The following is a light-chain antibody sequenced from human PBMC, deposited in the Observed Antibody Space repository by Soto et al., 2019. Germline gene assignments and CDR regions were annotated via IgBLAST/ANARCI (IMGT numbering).Light chain of an antibody. CDR3: QQYNNWPLT. CDR1: QSVGSN. J-gene: IGKJ5*01. CDR2: GAS. Sequence: IVMTQSPATLSVSPGDRATLSCRASQSVGSNLAWHQQRPGQAPRLLIYGASTRATGVPARFSGGGSGTEFTLTITSLQSEDFAVYWCQQYNNWPLTFGPGTRLENK. V-gene: IGKV3D-15*01.